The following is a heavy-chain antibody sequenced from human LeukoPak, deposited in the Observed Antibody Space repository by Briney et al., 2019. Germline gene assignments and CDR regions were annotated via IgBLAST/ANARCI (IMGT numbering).Heavy chain of an antibody. CDR2: ISSSSSYI. D-gene: IGHD3-22*01. J-gene: IGHJ4*02. Sequence: TGGSLRLSCAASGFTFSSYSMNWVRQAPGKGLEWVSSISSSSSYIYYADSVKGRFTISRDNAKNSLYLQMNSLRAEDTAVYYCARGCYDSSGYYPFDYWGQGTLVTVSS. CDR3: ARGCYDSSGYYPFDY. CDR1: GFTFSSYS. V-gene: IGHV3-21*04.